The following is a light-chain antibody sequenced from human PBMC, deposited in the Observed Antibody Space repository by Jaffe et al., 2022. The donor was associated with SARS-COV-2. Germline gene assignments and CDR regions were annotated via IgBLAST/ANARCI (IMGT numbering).Light chain of an antibody. CDR1: SGDINIYNI. CDR3: SSYTPNSIL. CDR2: EVT. Sequence: QSALTQPASVSGSPGQSITISCSDSSGDINIYNIVSWYQQHPGKAPKLIIYEVTNRPSGVPDRFSGSKSGNTASLTISGLQAEDEADYYCSSYTPNSILFGGGTKLTVL. J-gene: IGLJ2*01. V-gene: IGLV2-14*01.